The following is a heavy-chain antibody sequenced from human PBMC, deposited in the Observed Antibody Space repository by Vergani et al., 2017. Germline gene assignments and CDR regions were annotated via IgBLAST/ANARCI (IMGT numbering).Heavy chain of an antibody. CDR3: ARHVVPAALSAIDS. CDR1: GGSISSYY. V-gene: IGHV4-59*01. Sequence: QVQLQESGPGLVKPSETLSLTCTVSGGSISSYYWSWIRQPPGKGLEWIGYIYYSGSTNYNPSLKSRVTISVDTSKNQFSLKLSSVTAADTAVYYCARHVVPAALSAIDSWGQGTLVTVSS. J-gene: IGHJ4*02. CDR2: IYYSGST. D-gene: IGHD2-2*01.